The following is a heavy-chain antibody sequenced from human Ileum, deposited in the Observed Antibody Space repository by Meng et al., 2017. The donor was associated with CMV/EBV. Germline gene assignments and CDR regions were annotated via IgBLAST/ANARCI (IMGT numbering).Heavy chain of an antibody. J-gene: IGHJ6*02. Sequence: ASVKVSCKASGYTFTGYYIHWMRRPPGHGLEWMGWVNPNTGDTNYAQKFQDRVTITRDTSITTAYMELSRLRCDDTAVYYCARSDVAAAGNYYGLDVWGQGTLVTVSS. CDR3: ARSDVAAAGNYYGLDV. D-gene: IGHD6-13*01. CDR2: VNPNTGDT. V-gene: IGHV1-2*02. CDR1: GYTFTGYY.